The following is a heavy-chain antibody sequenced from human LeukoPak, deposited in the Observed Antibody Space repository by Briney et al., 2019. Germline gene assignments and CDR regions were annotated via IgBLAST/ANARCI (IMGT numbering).Heavy chain of an antibody. CDR2: IRGSGGST. CDR1: GFTFSSYA. CDR3: ITMVRGVDY. J-gene: IGHJ4*02. V-gene: IGHV3-23*01. D-gene: IGHD3-10*01. Sequence: GGSLRLSCAASGFTFSSYAMSWVRQAPGKGLEWVSAIRGSGGSTYYADSVKGRFTISRDNSKNTLYLQMNSLRAEDTAVYYCITMVRGVDYWGQGTLVTVSS.